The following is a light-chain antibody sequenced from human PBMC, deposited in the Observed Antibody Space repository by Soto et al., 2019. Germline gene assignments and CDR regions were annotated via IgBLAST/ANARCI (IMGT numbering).Light chain of an antibody. J-gene: IGLJ1*01. CDR3: SSWDASLNGYV. V-gene: IGLV1-44*01. CDR2: NSY. Sequence: QSVLTQPPSASGTPGQRVTISCSGSSSNIGSKTVNWYQQLPGTVPKLLIYNSYQRPSGVPYRFSASKSGTSASLAISGLQSEDEADYYCSSWDASLNGYVFGTGTKVTVL. CDR1: SSNIGSKT.